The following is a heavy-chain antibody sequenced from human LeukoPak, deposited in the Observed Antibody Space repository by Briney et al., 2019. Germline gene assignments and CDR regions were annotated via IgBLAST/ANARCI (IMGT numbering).Heavy chain of an antibody. CDR3: ARRIFDVPAGIDAFDI. Sequence: SETLSLTCTVSGGSISSYYWSWIRQPPGKGLEWIGYIYYSGSTNYNPSLKSRVTISVDTSKNQFSLKLSSVTAADTAVYYCARRIFDVPAGIDAFDIWGQGTMVTVSS. CDR1: GGSISSYY. J-gene: IGHJ3*02. D-gene: IGHD2-2*01. V-gene: IGHV4-59*08. CDR2: IYYSGST.